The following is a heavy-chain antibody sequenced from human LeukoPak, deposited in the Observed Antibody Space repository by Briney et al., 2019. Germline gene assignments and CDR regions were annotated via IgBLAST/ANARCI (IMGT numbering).Heavy chain of an antibody. Sequence: GGSLRLSCAASGFTFSSYGMHWVRQATGKGLEWVSAIGTAGDTYYPGSVKGRFTISRENAKSSLYLQMNSLRAGDTAVYYCARASGPASGFDPWGQGTLVTVSS. V-gene: IGHV3-13*04. CDR3: ARASGPASGFDP. D-gene: IGHD3-3*01. CDR2: IGTAGDT. J-gene: IGHJ5*02. CDR1: GFTFSSYG.